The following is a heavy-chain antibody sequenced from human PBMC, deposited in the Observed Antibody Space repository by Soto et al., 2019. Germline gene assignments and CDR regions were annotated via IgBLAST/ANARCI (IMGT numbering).Heavy chain of an antibody. CDR2: ISSSGSTV. CDR1: GFTFSDYE. Sequence: PGGSLRLSCAASGFTFSDYEMNWVRQAPGKGLEWVSYISSSGSTVFYADSVKGRFTISRDNARNSVSLQMNSLRPEDTAVYYCARDRDDFWYYFDSWGQGTPVTVSS. V-gene: IGHV3-48*03. J-gene: IGHJ4*02. D-gene: IGHD3-3*01. CDR3: ARDRDDFWYYFDS.